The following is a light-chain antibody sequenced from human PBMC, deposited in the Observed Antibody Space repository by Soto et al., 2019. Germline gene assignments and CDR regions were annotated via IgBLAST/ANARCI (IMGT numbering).Light chain of an antibody. V-gene: IGKV3-11*01. CDR1: QSVSSY. J-gene: IGKJ4*01. CDR3: QPRSNWPPT. Sequence: EIVLTQSPATLSLSPGERATLSCRASQSVSSYLAWYQQKPGQAPRLLIYDASNRATGIPARFSGSGSGTDFTLTISSLEPEDFAVYYCQPRSNWPPTLGGGTKVDI. CDR2: DAS.